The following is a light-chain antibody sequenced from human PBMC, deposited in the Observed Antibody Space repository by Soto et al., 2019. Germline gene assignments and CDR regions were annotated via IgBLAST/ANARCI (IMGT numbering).Light chain of an antibody. V-gene: IGKV3-15*01. J-gene: IGKJ1*01. Sequence: EKVMAQAPATLSVSPGARASLSCRASQSVGSNLAWYQQKPGQAPRLLIYEASTRATGVPDRFSGRGYGREFTITISSLQSEDFAVYYCQQYNDWPPAFGQGTK. CDR3: QQYNDWPPA. CDR2: EAS. CDR1: QSVGSN.